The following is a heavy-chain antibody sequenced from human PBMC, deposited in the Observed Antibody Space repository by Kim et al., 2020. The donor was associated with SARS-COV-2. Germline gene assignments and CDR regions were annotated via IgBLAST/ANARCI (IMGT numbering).Heavy chain of an antibody. CDR3: ARQGGGNRAAFDI. D-gene: IGHD2-15*01. Sequence: SETLSLTCTVSGGSISSSSYYWGWIRQPPGKGLEWIGSIYYSGSTYYNPSLKSRVTISVDTSKNQFSLKLSSVTAADTAVYYCARQGGGNRAAFDIWGQGTMVTVSS. J-gene: IGHJ3*02. CDR2: IYYSGST. CDR1: GGSISSSSYY. V-gene: IGHV4-39*01.